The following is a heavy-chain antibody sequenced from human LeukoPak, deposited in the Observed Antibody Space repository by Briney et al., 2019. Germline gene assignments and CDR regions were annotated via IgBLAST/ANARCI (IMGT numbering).Heavy chain of an antibody. J-gene: IGHJ3*02. CDR1: GYSFTSYW. CDR3: ARHGLRETWIQLWSHDAFDI. CDR2: IYPGDSDT. Sequence: GESLKISCKGSGYSFTSYWIGWVRQMPGKGLEWMGIIYPGDSDTRYSPSFQGQVTISADKSISTAYLQWSSLKASDTAMYYCARHGLRETWIQLWSHDAFDIWGQGTMVTVSS. D-gene: IGHD5-18*01. V-gene: IGHV5-51*01.